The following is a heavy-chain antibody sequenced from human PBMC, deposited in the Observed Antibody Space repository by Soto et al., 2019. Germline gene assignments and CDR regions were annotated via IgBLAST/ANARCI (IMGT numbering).Heavy chain of an antibody. CDR3: ARAGRSWGSGSYWPLRV. Sequence: QVQLQESGPGLVKPSETLSLTCTVSGGSISSYYWSWIRQPPGKGLEWIGYIYYSGSTNYNPSLKSRVTIAVDTSQNQFSLKLSSVTAADTAVYYCARAGRSWGSGSYWPLRVWGQGTLVTVSS. D-gene: IGHD3-10*01. CDR1: GGSISSYY. V-gene: IGHV4-59*01. CDR2: IYYSGST. J-gene: IGHJ4*02.